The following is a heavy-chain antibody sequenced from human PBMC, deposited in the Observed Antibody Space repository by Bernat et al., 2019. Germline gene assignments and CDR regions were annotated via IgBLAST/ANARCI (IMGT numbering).Heavy chain of an antibody. D-gene: IGHD1-20*01. CDR1: GYTFTGYY. Sequence: QVQLVQSGAEVKKPGASVKVSCKASGYTFTGYYMNWVRQAPGQGLEWMGWINPNSGDTKYAQQFQGRVAVTRDTSISTAYMELSRLTSDDTAVYYCARDLTRTPLWGQGTLVTVSS. CDR3: ARDLTRTPL. J-gene: IGHJ4*02. V-gene: IGHV1-2*02. CDR2: INPNSGDT.